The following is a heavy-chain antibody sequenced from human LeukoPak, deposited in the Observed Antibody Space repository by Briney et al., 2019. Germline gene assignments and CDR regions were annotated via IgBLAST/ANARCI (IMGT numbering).Heavy chain of an antibody. V-gene: IGHV3-49*04. J-gene: IGHJ4*02. CDR3: TRSYTGSLKFDY. D-gene: IGHD3-10*01. CDR1: GFTFGDYA. CDR2: IRSKAYGGTP. Sequence: PGGSLRLSCTASGFTFGDYAVNWVRQTPGKGLEWVGFIRSKAYGGTPEYAASVECRFTISRDDSKSIAYLQMNSLKTEDTAVYYCTRSYTGSLKFDYWGQGTLVTVSS.